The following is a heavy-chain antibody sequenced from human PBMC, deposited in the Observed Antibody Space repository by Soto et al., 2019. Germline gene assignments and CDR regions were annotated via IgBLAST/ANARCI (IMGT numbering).Heavy chain of an antibody. D-gene: IGHD3-22*01. J-gene: IGHJ4*02. V-gene: IGHV3-30*14. CDR1: GFSLTSYA. Sequence: QVQLVESGGGVVQPGGSLSLSCAASGFSLTSYAMHWIRQAPGKGLEWVAVMSWDDSHKYYADSVRGRFTISRDSSKNTLYLQMHSLRAEDTAVYYCVRWYYYETSRYFDYWGQGTLVTVSS. CDR3: VRWYYYETSRYFDY. CDR2: MSWDDSHK.